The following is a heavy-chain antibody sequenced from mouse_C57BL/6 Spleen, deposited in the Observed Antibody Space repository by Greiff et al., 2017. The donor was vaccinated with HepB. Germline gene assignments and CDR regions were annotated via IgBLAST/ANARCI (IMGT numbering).Heavy chain of an antibody. CDR2: ISSGSSTI. J-gene: IGHJ2*01. CDR1: GFTFSDYG. D-gene: IGHD2-3*01. Sequence: EVKLVESGGGLVKPGGSLKLSCAASGFTFSDYGMHWVRQAPEKGLEWVAYISSGSSTIYYADTVKGRFTISRDNAKNTLFLQMTSLRSEDTAMYYCARNRIYDGYYPDYWGQGTTLTVSS. V-gene: IGHV5-17*01. CDR3: ARNRIYDGYYPDY.